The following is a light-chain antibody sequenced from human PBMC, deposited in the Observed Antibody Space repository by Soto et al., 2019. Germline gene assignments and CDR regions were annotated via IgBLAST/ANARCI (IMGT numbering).Light chain of an antibody. CDR3: SSYTDSSNYF. J-gene: IGLJ1*01. CDR1: SSDLAVYNY. V-gene: IGLV2-14*03. Sequence: QSVLPQPASVSGSPGQSITISCTCTSSDLAVYNYVSWYQQQPGKAPKLMIYDVTNRPSGGSYRFSGSRSGNTASLTISGLQAEDEADYYCSSYTDSSNYFFGTRTKVTVL. CDR2: DVT.